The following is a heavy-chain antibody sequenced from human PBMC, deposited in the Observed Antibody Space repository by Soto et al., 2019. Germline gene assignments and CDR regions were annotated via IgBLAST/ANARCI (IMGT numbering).Heavy chain of an antibody. V-gene: IGHV5-51*01. Sequence: GESLKISCKGSGHIFSNYWIGWVRQMPGKGLEWMGIIYPGDSDTRYSPAFQGQVTITVDKSINTAYLQWSRLKASDTAIYYCARQRLWGTSGYYYFENWGQGTLVTVSS. CDR1: GHIFSNYW. D-gene: IGHD3-22*01. J-gene: IGHJ4*02. CDR3: ARQRLWGTSGYYYFEN. CDR2: IYPGDSDT.